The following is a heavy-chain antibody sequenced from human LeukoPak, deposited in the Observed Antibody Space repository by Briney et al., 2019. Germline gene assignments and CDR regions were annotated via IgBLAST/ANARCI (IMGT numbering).Heavy chain of an antibody. CDR1: GGSFSGYY. J-gene: IGHJ4*02. V-gene: IGHV4-34*01. CDR3: ARGHSLSGHHRSHYFDY. CDR2: INHSGST. Sequence: PSETLSLTCAVYGGSFSGYYWSWIRQPPGKGLEWIGEINHSGSTNYNPSLKSRVTISVDTSKNQFSLKLSSVTAADTAVYYCARGHSLSGHHRSHYFDYWCQGTLVTVSS. D-gene: IGHD3-3*01.